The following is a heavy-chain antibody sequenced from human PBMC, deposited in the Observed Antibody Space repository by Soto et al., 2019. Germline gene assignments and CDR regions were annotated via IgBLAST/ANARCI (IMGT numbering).Heavy chain of an antibody. V-gene: IGHV3-30*18. CDR3: AKEPYDSTGFYYPFHH. D-gene: IGHD3-22*01. J-gene: IGHJ4*02. CDR2: ISSDGSDK. CDR1: GFTFSSYG. Sequence: QVQLVESGGGVVQPGRSLRLSCAASGFTFSSYGMHWVHQAPGKGLEWVAVISSDGSDKNYADSVKGRFSISRDNSRNTLFLQMNSLRPEDTAVFYCAKEPYDSTGFYYPFHHWGQGTLVTVSS.